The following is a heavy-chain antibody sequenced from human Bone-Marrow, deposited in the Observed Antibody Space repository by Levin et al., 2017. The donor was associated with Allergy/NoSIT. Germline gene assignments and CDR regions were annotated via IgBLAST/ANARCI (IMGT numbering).Heavy chain of an antibody. CDR3: ARGIGRSGDYPGR. CDR2: INSDGSST. Sequence: GESLKISCAASGFTFSSYWMHWVRQAPGKGLVWVSRINSDGSSTSYADSVKGRFTISRDNAKNTLYLQMNSLRAEDTAVYYCARGIGRSGDYPGRWGQGTLVTVSS. CDR1: GFTFSSYW. V-gene: IGHV3-74*01. J-gene: IGHJ4*02. D-gene: IGHD2-21*02.